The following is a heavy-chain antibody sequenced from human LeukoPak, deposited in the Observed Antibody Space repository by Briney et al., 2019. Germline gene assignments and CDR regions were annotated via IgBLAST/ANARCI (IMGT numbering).Heavy chain of an antibody. V-gene: IGHV3-64*01. Sequence: GGSLRLSCAASGFTFSSYAMHWVRQAPGKGLEYVSAISSNGGSTYYANSVKGRFTISRDNSKSTLYLQMGSLRAEDMAVYYCAKDLEQYGSGTPGWFGPWGQGTLVTVSS. CDR1: GFTFSSYA. D-gene: IGHD3-10*01. CDR2: ISSNGGST. CDR3: AKDLEQYGSGTPGWFGP. J-gene: IGHJ5*02.